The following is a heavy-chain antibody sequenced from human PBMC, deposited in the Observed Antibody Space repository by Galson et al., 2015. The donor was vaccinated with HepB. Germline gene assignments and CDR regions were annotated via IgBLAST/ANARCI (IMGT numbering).Heavy chain of an antibody. D-gene: IGHD1-26*01. Sequence: SLRLSCAASGFTFRSFGIHWVRQAPGKGLEWVSSISGGGGNTFYSESVRGRFTISRDNSKNTLFLQMNSMRADDTAVYSCAKSLRHYPYDMDVWGPGTTVSISS. CDR1: GFTFRSFG. CDR3: AKSLRHYPYDMDV. J-gene: IGHJ6*02. CDR2: ISGGGGNT. V-gene: IGHV3-23*01.